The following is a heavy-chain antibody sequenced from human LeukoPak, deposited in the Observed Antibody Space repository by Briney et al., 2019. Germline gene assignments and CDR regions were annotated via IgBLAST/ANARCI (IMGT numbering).Heavy chain of an antibody. J-gene: IGHJ2*01. Sequence: GGSLRLSCADSGSTFRSNEMNWVRQAPGKGLEWISYISSSGSSIYYADSVKGRFTISRDNAKNSLFLQMNSLRVEDTVVYYCARGPPWYFDLWGRGTLVTVSS. D-gene: IGHD6-25*01. CDR1: GSTFRSNE. CDR3: ARGPPWYFDL. CDR2: ISSSGSSI. V-gene: IGHV3-48*03.